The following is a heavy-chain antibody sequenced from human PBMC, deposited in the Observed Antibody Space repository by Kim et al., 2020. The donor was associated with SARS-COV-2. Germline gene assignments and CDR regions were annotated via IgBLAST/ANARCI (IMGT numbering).Heavy chain of an antibody. V-gene: IGHV4-39*01. CDR2: IYYSGST. D-gene: IGHD5-12*01. Sequence: SETLSLTCTVSGGSISSSSYYWGWIRQPPGKGLEWIGSIYYSGSTYYNPSLKSRVTISVDTSKNQFSLKLSSVTAADTAVYYCARHTIPSRWLQFPYFDYWGQGTLVTVSS. CDR1: GGSISSSSYY. J-gene: IGHJ4*02. CDR3: ARHTIPSRWLQFPYFDY.